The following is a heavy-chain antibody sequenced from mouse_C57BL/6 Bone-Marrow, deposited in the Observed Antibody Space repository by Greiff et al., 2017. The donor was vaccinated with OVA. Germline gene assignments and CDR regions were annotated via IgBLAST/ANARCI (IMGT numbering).Heavy chain of an antibody. CDR3: ARGDYWYFDV. Sequence: QVQLQQPGAELVKPGASVKMSCKASGYTFTSYWITWVKQRPGQGLEWIGDIYPGSGSTNYNEKFKSQATLTVDTSSSPAYMQLSSLTSEDSAVYYCARGDYWYFDVWGTGTTVTVSS. J-gene: IGHJ1*03. CDR1: GYTFTSYW. CDR2: IYPGSGST. V-gene: IGHV1-55*01.